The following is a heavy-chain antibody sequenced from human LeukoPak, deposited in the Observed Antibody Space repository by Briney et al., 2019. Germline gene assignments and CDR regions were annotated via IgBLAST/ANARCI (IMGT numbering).Heavy chain of an antibody. Sequence: SETLSLTCTVSGGSTSSGSYYWRWIRQPAGKGLEWIGRIYSSGRSTNYNPSLKSRVTISVDTSKNQFSLKLSSVTAADTAVYYCARQTGSGLFILPGGQGTLVTVSS. V-gene: IGHV4-61*02. CDR2: IYSSGRST. CDR3: ARQTGSGLFILP. D-gene: IGHD3/OR15-3a*01. J-gene: IGHJ4*02. CDR1: GGSTSSGSYY.